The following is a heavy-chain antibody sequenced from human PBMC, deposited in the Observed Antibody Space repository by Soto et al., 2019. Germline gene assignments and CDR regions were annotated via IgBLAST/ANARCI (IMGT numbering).Heavy chain of an antibody. CDR3: AKVGSGRRSFDY. V-gene: IGHV4-4*02. D-gene: IGHD6-25*01. CDR1: GGSISSSNW. Sequence: QVQLQESGPGLVKPSGTLSLTCAVSGGSISSSNWWSWVRQSPGKGLEWIGQIYHSADTNYNPSLKSRVHISVDKSKNQFSLKLPSVTAADTAVYYCAKVGSGRRSFDYWGQGTLVSVSS. J-gene: IGHJ4*02. CDR2: IYHSADT.